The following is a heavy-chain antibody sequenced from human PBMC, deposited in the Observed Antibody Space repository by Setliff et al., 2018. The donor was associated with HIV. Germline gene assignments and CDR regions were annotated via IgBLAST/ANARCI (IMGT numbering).Heavy chain of an antibody. CDR3: ARSQYYYDSSGYRWPIGY. Sequence: GASVKVSCKASGYNFNTYYIHFIRQAPGHGLEWMGVINPGSRSADYAQKFQGRVTLTRDTSTSTAYMELRSLRSDDTAVYYCARSQYYYDSSGYRWPIGYWGQGTLVTVSS. CDR2: INPGSRSA. D-gene: IGHD3-22*01. J-gene: IGHJ4*02. V-gene: IGHV1-46*02. CDR1: GYNFNTYY.